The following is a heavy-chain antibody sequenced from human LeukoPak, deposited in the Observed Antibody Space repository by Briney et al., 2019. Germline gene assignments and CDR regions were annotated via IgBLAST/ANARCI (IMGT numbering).Heavy chain of an antibody. CDR3: AREPYLDFDY. V-gene: IGHV4-4*02. Sequence: SGTLSLTCAVSGGSISSSNWWSWIRQPPGKGLEWIGEINHSGSTNYNPSLKSRVTISVDTSKNQFSLKLSSVTAADTAVYYCAREPYLDFDYWGQGTLVTVSS. CDR2: INHSGST. CDR1: GGSISSSNW. D-gene: IGHD2/OR15-2a*01. J-gene: IGHJ4*02.